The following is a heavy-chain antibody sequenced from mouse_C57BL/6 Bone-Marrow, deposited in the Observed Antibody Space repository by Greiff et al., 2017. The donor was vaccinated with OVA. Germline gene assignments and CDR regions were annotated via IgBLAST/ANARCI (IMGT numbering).Heavy chain of an antibody. CDR2: IDPENGDT. J-gene: IGHJ4*01. D-gene: IGHD4-1*01. CDR3: TTTDWDYSMDD. Sequence: VQLQQSGAELVRPGASVKLSCTASGFNIKDDYMHWVKQRPEPGLEWIGWIDPENGDTEYASKFQGKATITADTSSNTAYLQLSSLTSEDTAVYYCTTTDWDYSMDDWGQGTSVTVSS. V-gene: IGHV14-4*01. CDR1: GFNIKDDY.